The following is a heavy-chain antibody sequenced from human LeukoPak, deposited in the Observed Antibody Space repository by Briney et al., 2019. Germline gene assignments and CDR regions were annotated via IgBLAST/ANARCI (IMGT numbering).Heavy chain of an antibody. Sequence: GGSLRLSCAASGFTFSSYGMHWVRQAPGKGLEWVAVIWYDGSNKYYADSVKGRLTISRDNSKNTLYLQMNSLRAEDTAVYYCATDMVRGVIVSDYWGQGTLVTVSS. CDR2: IWYDGSNK. J-gene: IGHJ4*02. V-gene: IGHV3-33*01. CDR1: GFTFSSYG. CDR3: ATDMVRGVIVSDY. D-gene: IGHD3-10*01.